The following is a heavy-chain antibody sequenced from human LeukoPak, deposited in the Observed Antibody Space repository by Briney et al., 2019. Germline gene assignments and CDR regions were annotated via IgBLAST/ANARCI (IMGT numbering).Heavy chain of an antibody. CDR2: ISYNERNK. Sequence: GGSLRLSCSASGFTFSACGMHWVRQAPGRGLEWVALISYNERNKVYADSVKGRFTIARDNSKKTLYLQMDSLRLDDTAVYYCAKDLGDYGDYDPPGYWGQGTLVTVSS. CDR3: AKDLGDYGDYDPPGY. V-gene: IGHV3-30*18. CDR1: GFTFSACG. J-gene: IGHJ4*02. D-gene: IGHD4-17*01.